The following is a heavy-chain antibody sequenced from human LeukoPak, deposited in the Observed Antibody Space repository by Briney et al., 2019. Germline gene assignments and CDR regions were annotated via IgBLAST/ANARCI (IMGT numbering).Heavy chain of an antibody. Sequence: SETLSLTCTVSGGSISSSSYYWGWIRQPPGKGLEWIGSIYYSGSTYYSPSLKSRVTISVDTSKNQFSLHLNSVTPEDTAVYYCARGSHRSTWAWGQGTLVTVSS. CDR3: ARGSHRSTWA. CDR1: GGSISSSSYY. D-gene: IGHD1-26*01. J-gene: IGHJ4*02. CDR2: IYYSGST. V-gene: IGHV4-39*01.